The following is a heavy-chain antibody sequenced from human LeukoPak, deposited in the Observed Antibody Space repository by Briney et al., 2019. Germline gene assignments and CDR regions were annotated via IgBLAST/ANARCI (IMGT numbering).Heavy chain of an antibody. D-gene: IGHD2-2*01. CDR3: AREGRYCSSTSCSGHNWFDP. V-gene: IGHV3-7*01. J-gene: IGHJ5*02. Sequence: GGSLRLSCAASGFTFSIYWMSWVRQAPGKGLEWVANIKQDGSEKYHVDSVEGRFTISRDNAKNSLYLQMNSLRAEDTAVYYCAREGRYCSSTSCSGHNWFDPWGQGTLVIVSS. CDR2: IKQDGSEK. CDR1: GFTFSIYW.